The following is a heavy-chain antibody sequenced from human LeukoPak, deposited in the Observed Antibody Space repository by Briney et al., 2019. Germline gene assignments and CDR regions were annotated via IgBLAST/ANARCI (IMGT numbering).Heavy chain of an antibody. Sequence: PGGSLRLSCAASGFTFSSYGMHWVRQAPGKGLEWVAFTRYDGSNKYYADSVKGRFNISRDNSKNTLYLQMNSLRAEDTAVYYCAKDPVPYSSSWYRWFDPWGQGTLVTVSS. CDR3: AKDPVPYSSSWYRWFDP. V-gene: IGHV3-30*02. CDR1: GFTFSSYG. J-gene: IGHJ5*02. D-gene: IGHD6-13*01. CDR2: TRYDGSNK.